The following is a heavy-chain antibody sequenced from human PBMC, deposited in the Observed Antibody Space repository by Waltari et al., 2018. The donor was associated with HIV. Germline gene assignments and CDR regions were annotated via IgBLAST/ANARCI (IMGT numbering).Heavy chain of an antibody. J-gene: IGHJ3*02. D-gene: IGHD3-16*02. CDR2: IYHTGST. V-gene: IGHV4-31*02. CDR1: GGSINSPGFH. CDR3: AGSYSFRAFDI. Sequence: QLQLQESGPGLVKPSETLYLTCNVSGGSINSPGFHWNWIRQFPGKGLEWIGLIYHTGSTDYRPSLESRVTMSVDMSKRQFFLKLNSVTAADTAVYYCAGSYSFRAFDIWGQGTLVTVSS.